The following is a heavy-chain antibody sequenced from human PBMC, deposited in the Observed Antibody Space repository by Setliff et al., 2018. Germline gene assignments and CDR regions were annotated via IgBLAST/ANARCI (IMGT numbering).Heavy chain of an antibody. CDR2: ISGGGNTM. J-gene: IGHJ6*02. Sequence: GGSLRLSCAASGFSFSDYYMSWVRQAPGKGLEWLSKISGGGNTMYYADSVRGRLTISRDNAKNSLYLQMNSLRAEDTAVYFCARDGVMYGMDVWGQGTTVTVSS. V-gene: IGHV3-11*04. CDR1: GFSFSDYY. D-gene: IGHD2-8*01. CDR3: ARDGVMYGMDV.